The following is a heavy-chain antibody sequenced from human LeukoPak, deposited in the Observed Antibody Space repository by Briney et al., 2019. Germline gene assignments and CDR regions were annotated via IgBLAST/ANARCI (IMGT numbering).Heavy chain of an antibody. J-gene: IGHJ4*02. CDR3: AREGDDFWSGWLDY. V-gene: IGHV3-30-3*01. CDR2: ISYDGSNK. Sequence: GGSLRLSCAASGFTFSSYAMHWVRQAPGKGLEWVAVISYDGSNKYYADSVKGRFTISRDNSKNTLYLQMNSLRAEDTAVYYCAREGDDFWSGWLDYWGQGTLVTVSS. CDR1: GFTFSSYA. D-gene: IGHD3-3*01.